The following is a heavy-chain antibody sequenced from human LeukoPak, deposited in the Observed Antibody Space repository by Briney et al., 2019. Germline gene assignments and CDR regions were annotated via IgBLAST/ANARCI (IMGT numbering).Heavy chain of an antibody. J-gene: IGHJ4*02. CDR2: IIPILGIA. D-gene: IGHD4-23*01. Sequence: GASVKVSCKASGGTFSSYAISWVRQAPGQGLEWMGRIIPILGIANYAQKFQGRVTITADKSTSTAYMELSSLRSEDTAVYYCARGGAEDGNSDFDYWGQGTLVTVSS. CDR3: ARGGAEDGNSDFDY. CDR1: GGTFSSYA. V-gene: IGHV1-69*04.